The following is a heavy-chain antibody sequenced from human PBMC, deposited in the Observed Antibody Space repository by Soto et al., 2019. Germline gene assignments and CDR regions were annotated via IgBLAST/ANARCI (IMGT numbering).Heavy chain of an antibody. CDR1: GYTFTSYY. CDR3: ARDQGVAGLSFFDY. V-gene: IGHV1-46*03. D-gene: IGHD6-19*01. J-gene: IGHJ4*02. CDR2: IIPSGGST. Sequence: GASVKVSCKASGYTFTSYYMHWVRQAPGQVLEWMGIIIPSGGSTSYAQKFQGRVTMTRDMSTSTVYMELSSLRSEDTAVYYCARDQGVAGLSFFDYWGQGTLVTVSS.